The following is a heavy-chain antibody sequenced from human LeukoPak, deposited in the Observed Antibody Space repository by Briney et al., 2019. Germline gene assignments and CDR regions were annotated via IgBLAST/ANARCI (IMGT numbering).Heavy chain of an antibody. D-gene: IGHD1-26*01. CDR3: ARDGAQIDAFDI. Sequence: GGSLRLSCAASGFXFSNYTISWVRQAPGKGLHWVSSISNSGTYRYYADSVKGRFTISRDNAKNSQYLQMKSLRAEDTAVYYCARDGAQIDAFDIWGQGTMVTVSS. V-gene: IGHV3-21*01. CDR1: GFXFSNYT. CDR2: ISNSGTYR. J-gene: IGHJ3*02.